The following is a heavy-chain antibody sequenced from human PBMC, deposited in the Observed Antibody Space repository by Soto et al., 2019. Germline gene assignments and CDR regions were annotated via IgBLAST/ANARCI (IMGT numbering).Heavy chain of an antibody. CDR1: GGSISSYY. V-gene: IGHV4-59*01. Sequence: QVQLQESGPGLVKPSETLSLTCTVSGGSISSYYWSWIRQPPGKGLEWIGYIYYSGSTNYNPSLKSRVTISVDTSKNQFSLKLSSVTAADTAVYYCARDGTMMEGYFYLWGSGTLVTVSS. CDR2: IYYSGST. J-gene: IGHJ2*01. CDR3: ARDGTMMEGYFYL. D-gene: IGHD3-22*01.